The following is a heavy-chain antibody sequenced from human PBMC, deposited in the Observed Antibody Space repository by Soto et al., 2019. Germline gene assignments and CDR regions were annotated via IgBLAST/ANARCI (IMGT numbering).Heavy chain of an antibody. CDR1: GFTFSSYW. D-gene: IGHD3-22*01. Sequence: AGGSLRLSCAASGFTFSSYWMHWVRQAPGKGLVWVSRINSDGSSTSYADSVKGRFTISRDNAKNTLYLQMNSLRAEDTAVYYCARLESGYYDSSGYYSFDYWGQGTLVTVSS. J-gene: IGHJ4*02. V-gene: IGHV3-74*01. CDR2: INSDGSST. CDR3: ARLESGYYDSSGYYSFDY.